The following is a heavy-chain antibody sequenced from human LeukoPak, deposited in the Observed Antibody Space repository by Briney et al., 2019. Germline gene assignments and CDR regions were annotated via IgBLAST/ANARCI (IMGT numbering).Heavy chain of an antibody. D-gene: IGHD5-18*01. Sequence: SETLSLTCTVSGGSISSSSYYWGWIRQPPGKGLEWIGSIYYSGSTYYNPSLKSRVTISVDTSKNQFSLKLSSVTAADTAVYYCARVQSSYRGIWYFDYWGQGTLVTVSS. CDR2: IYYSGST. V-gene: IGHV4-39*07. CDR3: ARVQSSYRGIWYFDY. CDR1: GGSISSSSYY. J-gene: IGHJ4*02.